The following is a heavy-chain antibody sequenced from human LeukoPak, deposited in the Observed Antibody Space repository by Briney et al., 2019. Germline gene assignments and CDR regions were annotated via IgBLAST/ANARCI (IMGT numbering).Heavy chain of an antibody. D-gene: IGHD5-24*01. V-gene: IGHV1-3*01. J-gene: IGHJ4*02. CDR1: GYTFTTYA. Sequence: ASVTVSFKASGYTFTTYAMHWVRQAPGQRLEWMGWINAGNGNTKYSQKFQGRVTFTRDTSAYTVYMDLTSLRSEDTAIYYCAREIDRDGYNRFFDYWGQGTLVTVSS. CDR3: AREIDRDGYNRFFDY. CDR2: INAGNGNT.